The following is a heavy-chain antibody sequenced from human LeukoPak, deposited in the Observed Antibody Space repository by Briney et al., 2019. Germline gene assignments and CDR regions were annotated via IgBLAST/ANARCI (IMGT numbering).Heavy chain of an antibody. Sequence: GGSLRLSCAASGFPFSGSAMHWVRRASGKGREWVGRMRSKGNRCEPAYGEWVKGSFNRSRDDSKGTAYLQLNSLKTEDTAVYYCTRLVAVADDFDYWGQGTLVTVCS. J-gene: IGHJ4*02. CDR1: GFPFSGSA. CDR2: MRSKGNRCEP. D-gene: IGHD6-19*01. V-gene: IGHV3-73*01. CDR3: TRLVAVADDFDY.